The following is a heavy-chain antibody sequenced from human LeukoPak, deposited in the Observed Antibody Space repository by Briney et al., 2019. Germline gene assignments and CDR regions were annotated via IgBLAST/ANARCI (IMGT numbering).Heavy chain of an antibody. D-gene: IGHD6-19*01. V-gene: IGHV4-39*01. Sequence: PSETLSLTCTVSGGSISSSSYYWGWIRQPPGKGLEWIGSIYYSGSTYYNPSLKSRVTISVDTSKNQFSLKLSSVTAADTAVYYCARHSAAVASLYYYYYMDVWGKGTTVTISS. CDR2: IYYSGST. CDR3: ARHSAAVASLYYYYYMDV. J-gene: IGHJ6*03. CDR1: GGSISSSSYY.